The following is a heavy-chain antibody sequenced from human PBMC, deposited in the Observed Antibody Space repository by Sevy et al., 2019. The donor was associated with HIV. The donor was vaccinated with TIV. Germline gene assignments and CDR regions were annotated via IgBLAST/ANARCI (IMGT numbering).Heavy chain of an antibody. CDR3: ARTSGRGAPGPYYFDY. CDR2: ISYDGSNK. V-gene: IGHV3-30-3*01. CDR1: GFTFSSYA. D-gene: IGHD3-10*01. Sequence: GGSLRLSCAASGFTFSSYAMHWVRQAPGKGLEWVAVISYDGSNKYYADSVKGRFTISRDNSKNTLYLQMNSLRVEDTAVYYCARTSGRGAPGPYYFDYWGQGTLVTVSS. J-gene: IGHJ4*02.